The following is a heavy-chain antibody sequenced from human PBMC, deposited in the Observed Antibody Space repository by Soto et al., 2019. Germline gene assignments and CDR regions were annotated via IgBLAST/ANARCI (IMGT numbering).Heavy chain of an antibody. CDR2: ISGSGGST. V-gene: IGHV3-23*01. J-gene: IGHJ4*02. CDR1: GFTFSSYA. Sequence: EVQLLESGGGLVQPGGSLRLSCAASGFTFSSYAMSWVRQAPGKGLEWVSAISGSGGSTYYADSVKGRFTISRDNSKNTLYQQMNSLRAEDTAVYYCAKAPFSGSGSYYFDYWGQGTLVTVSS. CDR3: AKAPFSGSGSYYFDY. D-gene: IGHD6-19*01.